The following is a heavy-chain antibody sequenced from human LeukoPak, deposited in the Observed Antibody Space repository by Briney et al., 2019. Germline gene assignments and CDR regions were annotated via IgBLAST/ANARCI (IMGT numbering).Heavy chain of an antibody. J-gene: IGHJ4*02. CDR2: ISSSSGTI. CDR3: ARALGYSYGYAVDY. Sequence: GGSLRLSCAASGFIFSNYNMNWVRQTPGKGLEWLSYISSSSGTIYCADSVKGRFTISGDNAKNSLYLQMNSLRAEDTAVYYCARALGYSYGYAVDYWGQGTLVTVSS. V-gene: IGHV3-48*01. D-gene: IGHD5-18*01. CDR1: GFIFSNYN.